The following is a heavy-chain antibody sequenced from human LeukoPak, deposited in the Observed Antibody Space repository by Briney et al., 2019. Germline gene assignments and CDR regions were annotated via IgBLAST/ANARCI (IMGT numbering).Heavy chain of an antibody. J-gene: IGHJ4*02. D-gene: IGHD3-22*01. CDR2: ISSSSSYI. CDR1: GFTFSSYS. V-gene: IGHV3-21*01. Sequence: GGSLRLSCAASGFTFSSYSMNWVRQAPGKGLEWVSSISSSSSYIYYADSVKGRFTISRDNAKNSLYLQMNSLRAEDTAVYYCARAGYYDSSGYYNGYFDYWGQETLVTVSS. CDR3: ARAGYYDSSGYYNGYFDY.